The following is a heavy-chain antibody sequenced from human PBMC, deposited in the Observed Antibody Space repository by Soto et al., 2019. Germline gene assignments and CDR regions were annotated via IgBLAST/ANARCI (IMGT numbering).Heavy chain of an antibody. V-gene: IGHV3-11*06. CDR2: SSNSGPFT. CDR3: VRSGDNYNLLDY. CDR1: GFTFSDHY. D-gene: IGHD1-1*01. J-gene: IGHJ4*02. Sequence: GGSLRLSCAASGFTFSDHYMSWIRQAPGKGLEWIGYSSNSGPFTRYADSVKGRFSISRDNAKNSLYLQINSLRGDDTAIYYCVRSGDNYNLLDYWGQGTPVTVSS.